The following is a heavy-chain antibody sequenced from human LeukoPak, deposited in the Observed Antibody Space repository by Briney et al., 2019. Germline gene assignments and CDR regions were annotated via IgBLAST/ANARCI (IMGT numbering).Heavy chain of an antibody. CDR1: GYTFTGYY. CDR3: ATDTRGYGSYDP. Sequence: GASVRVSCKASGYTFTGYYMHWVRRAPGHGLEWMGWINPNSGGTNYAQKFQGRVTMTRDTSISTAYMELSRLRSDDTAVYYCATDTRGYGSYDPWGQGTLVTVSS. D-gene: IGHD5-18*01. V-gene: IGHV1-2*02. CDR2: INPNSGGT. J-gene: IGHJ5*02.